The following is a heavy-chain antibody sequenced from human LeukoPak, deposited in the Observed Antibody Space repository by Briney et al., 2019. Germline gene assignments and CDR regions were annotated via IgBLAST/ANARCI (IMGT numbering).Heavy chain of an antibody. V-gene: IGHV3-30-3*01. CDR2: ISYDGSNK. CDR1: GFTFSDYY. D-gene: IGHD3-10*01. J-gene: IGHJ5*02. Sequence: GGSLRLSCAASGFTFSDYYMSWIRQAPGKGLEWVAVISYDGSNKYYADSVKGRFTISRDNSKNTLYLQMNSLRAEDTAVYYCARDPYYYGSGSENWFDPWGQGTLVTVSS. CDR3: ARDPYYYGSGSENWFDP.